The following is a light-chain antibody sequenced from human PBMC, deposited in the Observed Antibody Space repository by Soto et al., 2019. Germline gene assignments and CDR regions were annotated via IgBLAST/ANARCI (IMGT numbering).Light chain of an antibody. Sequence: SYALTQPPSVSVAPGQTATSTCGGNHIGTKGVHWYQQKPGQAPVVVVYDDSDRPSGIPERFSGSNSANTATLTISRVEAGDEADYFCQVWDSISDQYVFGPGTKVTVL. CDR2: DDS. CDR1: HIGTKG. V-gene: IGLV3-21*02. CDR3: QVWDSISDQYV. J-gene: IGLJ1*01.